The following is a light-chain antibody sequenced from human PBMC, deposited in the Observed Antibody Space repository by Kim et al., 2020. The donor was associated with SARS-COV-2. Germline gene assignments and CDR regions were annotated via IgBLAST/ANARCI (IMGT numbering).Light chain of an antibody. J-gene: IGKJ4*01. CDR1: QDISKY. V-gene: IGKV1-33*01. CDR3: QQYDNLSVT. Sequence: PSVGDRVTIACQASQDISKYLDWYQQKPGKAPKHLIYDASNLKTGVPSRFSGSGSGTDFTFTISSLQPEDFATYYCQQYDNLSVTFGGGTKVDIK. CDR2: DAS.